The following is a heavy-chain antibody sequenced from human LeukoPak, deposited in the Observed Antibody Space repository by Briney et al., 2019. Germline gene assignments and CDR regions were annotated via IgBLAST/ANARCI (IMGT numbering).Heavy chain of an antibody. Sequence: SETLSLTCTVSGGSISSSSYYWGWIRQPPGKGLEWIGSIYYSGSTYYNPSLKSRVTISVDTSKNQFSLKLSSVTAADTAVYYCATTAGGYYDLDHWFDPWGQGTLVTVSS. J-gene: IGHJ5*02. CDR3: ATTAGGYYDLDHWFDP. D-gene: IGHD3-22*01. CDR1: GGSISSSSYY. V-gene: IGHV4-39*07. CDR2: IYYSGST.